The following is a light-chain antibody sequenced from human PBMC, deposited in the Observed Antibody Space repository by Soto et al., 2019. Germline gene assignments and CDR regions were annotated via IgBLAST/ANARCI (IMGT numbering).Light chain of an antibody. CDR1: SSDVGGYNY. CDR2: DVS. Sequence: QSVLTQPASVSGSPGQSITISCTGTSSDVGGYNYVSWYQQHPGKAPKLMIYDVSNRPSGVSNRFSGSKSGNTASLTISGHQAEDEADYYCSSYTSSSTVVVGGGTQLTVL. CDR3: SSYTSSSTVV. J-gene: IGLJ2*01. V-gene: IGLV2-14*01.